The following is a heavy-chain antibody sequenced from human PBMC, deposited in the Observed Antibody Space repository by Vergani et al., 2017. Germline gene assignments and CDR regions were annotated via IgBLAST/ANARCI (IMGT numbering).Heavy chain of an antibody. CDR3: AKDLGTSSVGVWFDP. D-gene: IGHD6-6*01. CDR2: ISWNSNSI. Sequence: EVQLEESGGGLVLPGRSLRLSCVASGFTSAGYAMHWVRQAPGKGLEWVSGISWNSNSIGYADSVKGRFTISRDNAKNSLYLQMNSLRAEDTALYYCAKDLGTSSVGVWFDPWGQGTLVTIAS. CDR1: GFTSAGYA. V-gene: IGHV3-9*02. J-gene: IGHJ5*02.